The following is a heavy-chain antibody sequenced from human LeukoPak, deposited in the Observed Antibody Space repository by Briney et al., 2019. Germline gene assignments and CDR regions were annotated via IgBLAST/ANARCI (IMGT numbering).Heavy chain of an antibody. CDR3: ARDFWDHSDSFRSSDY. D-gene: IGHD3-3*01. CDR1: GYTFSDFG. CDR2: MSPYNGKT. V-gene: IGHV1-18*01. Sequence: ASVKLSCKASGYTFSDFGINWVRQAPGRGLEWLGWMSPYNGKTDSAQKFQGRVTMTTDTSTNTAYIELRRLRSDDTAVYYCARDFWDHSDSFRSSDYCGQGTLVTVSS. J-gene: IGHJ4*02.